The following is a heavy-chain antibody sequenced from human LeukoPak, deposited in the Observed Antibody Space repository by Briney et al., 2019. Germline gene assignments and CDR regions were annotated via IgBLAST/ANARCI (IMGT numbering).Heavy chain of an antibody. CDR3: AKWGDYDVLTGYYDPDY. D-gene: IGHD3-9*01. CDR2: ITGSGGIT. J-gene: IGHJ4*02. CDR1: GFTFSNYA. Sequence: GGSLRLSCVASGFTFSNYAMSWVRQAPGKGLEWVSAITGSGGITYYADSVKGRFTISRDNSRNTLYLQMNSLRAEDTAVYYCAKWGDYDVLTGYYDPDYWGQGTLVTVS. V-gene: IGHV3-23*01.